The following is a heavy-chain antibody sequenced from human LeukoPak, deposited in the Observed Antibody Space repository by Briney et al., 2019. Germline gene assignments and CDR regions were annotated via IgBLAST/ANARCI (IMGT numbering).Heavy chain of an antibody. CDR1: GGSFSGYY. Sequence: SETLSLTCAVYGGSFSGYYWSWIRQPPGKGLEWIGEINHSGSTNYNPSLKSRVTISVDTSKNQFSLKLSSVTAADTAVYYCARDRGSQPFTDYWGQGTLVTVSS. D-gene: IGHD1-26*01. V-gene: IGHV4-34*01. CDR2: INHSGST. CDR3: ARDRGSQPFTDY. J-gene: IGHJ4*02.